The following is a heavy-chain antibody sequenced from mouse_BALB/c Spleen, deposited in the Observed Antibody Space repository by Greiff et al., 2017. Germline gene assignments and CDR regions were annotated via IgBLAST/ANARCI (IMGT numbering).Heavy chain of an antibody. CDR2: ISSGGSYT. D-gene: IGHD4-1*01. CDR1: GFTFSSYA. J-gene: IGHJ4*01. V-gene: IGHV5-9-3*01. CDR3: ARQLAYYAMDY. Sequence: EVHLVESGGGLVKPGGSLKLSCAASGFTFSSYAMSWVRQTPEKRLEWVATISSGGSYTYYPDSVKGRFTISRDNAKNTLYLQMSSLRSEDTAMYYCARQLAYYAMDYWGQGTSVTVSS.